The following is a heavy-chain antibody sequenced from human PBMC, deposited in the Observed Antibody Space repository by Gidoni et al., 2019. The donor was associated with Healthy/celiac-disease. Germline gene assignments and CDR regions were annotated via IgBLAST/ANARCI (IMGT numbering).Heavy chain of an antibody. CDR2: ISSSSSYR. Sequence: EVQLVESGGGLVKPGGSLRLSCAASGFTSSSYSMNWVRQAPGKGLEWVSSISSSSSYRYYADSVKGRFTISRDNAKNSLYLQMNSLRAEDTAVYYCARGQSYYDSSGYYYVGYWGQGTLVTVSS. D-gene: IGHD3-22*01. CDR1: GFTSSSYS. J-gene: IGHJ4*02. V-gene: IGHV3-21*01. CDR3: ARGQSYYDSSGYYYVGY.